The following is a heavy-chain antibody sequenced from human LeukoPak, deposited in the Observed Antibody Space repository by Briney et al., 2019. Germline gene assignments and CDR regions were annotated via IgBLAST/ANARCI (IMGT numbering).Heavy chain of an antibody. Sequence: SETLSLTCTVSGGSISSDAYYWSWIRQHPGKGLEWIGYIYYSGSTYYNPSLKSRVTISVDTSKNQFSLKLSSVTAADTAVYYCARARFLEWLLDPPPPDYYYGMDVWGQGTTVTVSS. J-gene: IGHJ6*02. D-gene: IGHD3-3*01. CDR3: ARARFLEWLLDPPPPDYYYGMDV. CDR1: GGSISSDAYY. CDR2: IYYSGST. V-gene: IGHV4-61*08.